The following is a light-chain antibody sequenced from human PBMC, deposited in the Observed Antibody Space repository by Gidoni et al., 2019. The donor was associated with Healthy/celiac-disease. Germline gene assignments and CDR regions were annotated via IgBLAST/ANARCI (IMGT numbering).Light chain of an antibody. CDR2: GKN. CDR1: LRSYY. Sequence: LRSYYASWYQQKPGQAPVLVIYGKNNRPSGIPDRFSGSSSGNTASLTITGAQAEDEADYYCNSRDSSGNHYVFGTGTKVTVL. V-gene: IGLV3-19*01. J-gene: IGLJ1*01. CDR3: NSRDSSGNHYV.